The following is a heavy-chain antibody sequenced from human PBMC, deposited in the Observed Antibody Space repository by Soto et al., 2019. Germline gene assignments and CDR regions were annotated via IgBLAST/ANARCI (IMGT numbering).Heavy chain of an antibody. CDR1: GYTFPRYA. V-gene: IGHV1-3*01. D-gene: IGHD3-9*01. CDR3: ARRGALTSYFFGYYFHY. J-gene: IGHJ4*02. CDR2: INPANGNT. Sequence: QVQLVQSGAEVKKPGASVKVSCKTSGYTFPRYALHWVRQAPGQRLEWMGWINPANGNTKYSQKSQGRVTFTRDTSASTAYMELSSLISEDTAVYYCARRGALTSYFFGYYFHYWGQGTLVTVSS.